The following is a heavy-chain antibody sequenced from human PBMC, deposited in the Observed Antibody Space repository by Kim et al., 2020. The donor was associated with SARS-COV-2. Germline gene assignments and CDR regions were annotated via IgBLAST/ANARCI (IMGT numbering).Heavy chain of an antibody. J-gene: IGHJ3*02. D-gene: IGHD1-26*01. CDR2: IYRVGTA. V-gene: IGHV4-31*01. Sequence: SETLSLTCSVSGGSITSGNYYWTWIRQRPGQGLEWLGYIYRVGTAYYNPSLESLISISMDTSKNHFSLKMSSVTAADTAVYFCARDLATSNDALDMWGQG. CDR3: ARDLATSNDALDM. CDR1: GGSITSGNYY.